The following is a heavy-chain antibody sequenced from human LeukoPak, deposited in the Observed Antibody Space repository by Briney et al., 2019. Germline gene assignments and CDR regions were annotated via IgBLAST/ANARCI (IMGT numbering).Heavy chain of an antibody. Sequence: SETLSLTCAVYGGSFSGYYWSWIRQPPGKGLEWIGEINHSGSTNYNPSLKSRVTISVDTSKNQFSLKLSSVTAADTAVYYCARLWRSPVNDDFDYWGQGTLVTVSS. CDR3: ARLWRSPVNDDFDY. D-gene: IGHD1-1*01. CDR2: INHSGST. J-gene: IGHJ4*02. CDR1: GGSFSGYY. V-gene: IGHV4-34*01.